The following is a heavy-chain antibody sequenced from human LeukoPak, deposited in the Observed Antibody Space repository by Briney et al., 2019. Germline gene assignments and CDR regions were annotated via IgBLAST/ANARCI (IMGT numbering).Heavy chain of an antibody. CDR2: IYPGDSDT. CDR3: ARQKIAAAGTVDY. V-gene: IGHV5-51*01. CDR1: GYSFSSYW. D-gene: IGHD6-13*01. J-gene: IGHJ4*02. Sequence: GESLKISCKGSGYSFSSYWLGWVRQMPGKGLEWMGIIYPGDSDTRYSPSFQGQVTISADKSISTAYLQWSSLKASDTAMYYCARQKIAAAGTVDYWGQGTLVTVSS.